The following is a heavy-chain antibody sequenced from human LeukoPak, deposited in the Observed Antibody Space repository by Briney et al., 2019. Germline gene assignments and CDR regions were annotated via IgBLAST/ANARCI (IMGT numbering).Heavy chain of an antibody. Sequence: PGGSLRLSCEASGFTFSTYGMSWVRQAPGKGLEWVANINQDGSEKYYVDSVKGRFIISRDNARNSLYLQMNSLRTEDTSVYYCAPHCSSASCPDYWGQGTLVTVSS. CDR2: INQDGSEK. D-gene: IGHD2-2*01. V-gene: IGHV3-7*01. CDR3: APHCSSASCPDY. J-gene: IGHJ4*02. CDR1: GFTFSTYG.